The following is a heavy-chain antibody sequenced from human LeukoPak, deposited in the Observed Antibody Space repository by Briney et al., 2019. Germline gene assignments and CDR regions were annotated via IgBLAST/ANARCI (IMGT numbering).Heavy chain of an antibody. CDR3: ARGGIAAFHFDY. D-gene: IGHD6-13*01. J-gene: IGHJ4*02. V-gene: IGHV4-59*01. CDR2: IYYSGST. Sequence: SETLSLTCTASGGSISTYYWSWIRQPPGKGLEWIGYIYYSGSTNYNPPLKSRVTMSVDTSKNQFSLKLSSVTAADTAVYYCARGGIAAFHFDYWGQGTLVTVSS. CDR1: GGSISTYY.